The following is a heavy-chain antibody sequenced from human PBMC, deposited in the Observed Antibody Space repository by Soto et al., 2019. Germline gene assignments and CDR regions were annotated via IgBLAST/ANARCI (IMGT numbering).Heavy chain of an antibody. CDR1: GYTFTTYG. Sequence: QVQLVHSGAEVKNPGASVKVSCKASGYTFTTYGITWVRQAPGQGLAWMGWISAYNGNTNSAQKLQGRVTMTTDTSTNAAYMELRSLRSDDTAVYYCARDYGSGSHRFDYWGQGTLVTVSS. J-gene: IGHJ4*02. D-gene: IGHD3-10*01. CDR3: ARDYGSGSHRFDY. CDR2: ISAYNGNT. V-gene: IGHV1-18*01.